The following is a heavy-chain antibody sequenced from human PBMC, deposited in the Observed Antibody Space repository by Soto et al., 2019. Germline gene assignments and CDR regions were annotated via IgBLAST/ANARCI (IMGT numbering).Heavy chain of an antibody. D-gene: IGHD3-9*01. J-gene: IGHJ4*02. Sequence: ASVKVSCKASGYTFTSYGISWVRQAPGQGLEWMGWISAYNGNTNYAQKLQGRVTMTTDTSTSTAYMELRSLRSDDTAVYYCARDMGGYYDILTGYHLFDYWGQGTLVTVSS. CDR1: GYTFTSYG. V-gene: IGHV1-18*01. CDR3: ARDMGGYYDILTGYHLFDY. CDR2: ISAYNGNT.